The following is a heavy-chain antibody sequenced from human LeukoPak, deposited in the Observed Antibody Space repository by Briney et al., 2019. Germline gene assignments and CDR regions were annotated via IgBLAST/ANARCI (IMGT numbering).Heavy chain of an antibody. J-gene: IGHJ3*02. CDR3: ASSIAAAGPDAFDI. V-gene: IGHV4-39*07. Sequence: SETLSLTCTVSGGSISSSSYYWGWIRQPPGKGLEWIGEIYHSGSTNYNPSLKSRVTISVDKSKNQFSLKLSSVTAADTAVYYCASSIAAAGPDAFDIWGQGTMVTVSS. CDR1: GGSISSSSYY. CDR2: IYHSGST. D-gene: IGHD6-13*01.